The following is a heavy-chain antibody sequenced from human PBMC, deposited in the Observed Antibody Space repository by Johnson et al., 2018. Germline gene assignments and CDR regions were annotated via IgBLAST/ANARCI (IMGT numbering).Heavy chain of an antibody. V-gene: IGHV3-21*01. CDR1: GFTVSSNF. J-gene: IGHJ1*01. CDR2: ISSNSAYI. Sequence: VQLVQSGGGLVQPGGSXRLSCAASGFTVSSNFMNWVRQAPGKGLEWVSSISSNSAYIYYADPVKGRFTISRDKAKNSLYLQMNSLRAEDTAVYYCARDWEEMATITRYFQHWGQGTLVTVSS. D-gene: IGHD5-24*01. CDR3: ARDWEEMATITRYFQH.